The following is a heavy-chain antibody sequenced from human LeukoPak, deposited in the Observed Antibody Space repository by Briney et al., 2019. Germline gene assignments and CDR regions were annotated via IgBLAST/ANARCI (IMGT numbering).Heavy chain of an antibody. CDR3: ARSMWSYYYYYGMDV. CDR2: IIPIFGTA. V-gene: IGHV1-69*13. Sequence: GASVKVSCKASGGTFISYAISWVRQAPGQGLEWMGGIIPIFGTANYAQKFQGRVTITADESTSTAYMELSSLRSEDTAVYYCARSMWSYYYYYGMDVWGQGTTVTVSS. CDR1: GGTFISYA. J-gene: IGHJ6*02. D-gene: IGHD2-21*01.